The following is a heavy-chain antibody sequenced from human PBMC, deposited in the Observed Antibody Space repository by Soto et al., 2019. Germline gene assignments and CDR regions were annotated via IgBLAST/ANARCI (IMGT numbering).Heavy chain of an antibody. D-gene: IGHD4-17*01. CDR1: GGTFSSYA. Sequence: SVKVSCKASGGTFSSYAISWVRQAPGQGLEWMGGIIPIFGTANYAQKFQGRVTITADESTSTAYMELSSLRSEDTAVYYCARDLNNRNCGDYPTRYYYYYGMDVWGQGTTVTVSS. CDR3: ARDLNNRNCGDYPTRYYYYYGMDV. CDR2: IIPIFGTA. J-gene: IGHJ6*02. V-gene: IGHV1-69*13.